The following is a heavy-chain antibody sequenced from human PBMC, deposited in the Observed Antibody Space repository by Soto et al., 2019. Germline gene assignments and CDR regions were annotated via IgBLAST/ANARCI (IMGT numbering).Heavy chain of an antibody. V-gene: IGHV4-31*03. CDR1: GGSISTDGYW. CDR3: ARDKGPAEFDY. Sequence: QVQLQESGPGLVKPSQTLSLTCTVSGGSISTDGYWWSWIRQDPGKGLEWIGYTYYSGSTKYNPFLKSRVTISVDTSKNQFSLKLSSLTAADTAVYYCARDKGPAEFDYWGQGTLVTVSS. CDR2: TYYSGST. J-gene: IGHJ4*02.